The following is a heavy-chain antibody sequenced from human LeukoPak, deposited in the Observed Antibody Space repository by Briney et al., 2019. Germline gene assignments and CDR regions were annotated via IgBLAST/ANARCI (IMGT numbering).Heavy chain of an antibody. CDR1: GFTFSSYS. Sequence: PGGSLRLSCAASGFTFSSYSMNWVRQAPGTGLEWVSSITRNGAGTFYADSVKGRFTVSRDNSKNALYLQINSLRAEDTAVYYCAKRAVSGLYYFDYWGQGTLVTVSS. V-gene: IGHV3-23*01. D-gene: IGHD6-19*01. CDR2: ITRNGAGT. J-gene: IGHJ4*02. CDR3: AKRAVSGLYYFDY.